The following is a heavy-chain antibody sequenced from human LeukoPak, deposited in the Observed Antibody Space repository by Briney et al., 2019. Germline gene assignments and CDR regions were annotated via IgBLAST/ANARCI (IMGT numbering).Heavy chain of an antibody. D-gene: IGHD3-16*02. J-gene: IGHJ4*02. V-gene: IGHV1-18*04. Sequence: ASVEVSCKASGYTFTSYGISWVRQAPGQGLEWMGSISPYNGNTKYTERLQGRVIMTTDTSTRTAYMELRSLRSDDTAVFYCARDQYDYTWGSYRPYFDSWGQGTLVTVSS. CDR3: ARDQYDYTWGSYRPYFDS. CDR1: GYTFTSYG. CDR2: ISPYNGNT.